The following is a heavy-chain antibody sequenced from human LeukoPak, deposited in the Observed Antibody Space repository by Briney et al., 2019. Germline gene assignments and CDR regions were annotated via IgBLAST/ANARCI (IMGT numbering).Heavy chain of an antibody. CDR2: IYYSGST. CDR1: GGSISSYY. CDR3: ARELVDTAMDYYYYYGMDV. D-gene: IGHD5-18*01. Sequence: PSETLSLTCTVSGGSISSYYWSWIRQPPGKGLEWIGFIYYSGSTNYNPSLKSRVTISVDTSKKQFSLKLSSVTAADTAVYYCARELVDTAMDYYYYYGMDVWGQGTTVTVSS. V-gene: IGHV4-59*12. J-gene: IGHJ6*02.